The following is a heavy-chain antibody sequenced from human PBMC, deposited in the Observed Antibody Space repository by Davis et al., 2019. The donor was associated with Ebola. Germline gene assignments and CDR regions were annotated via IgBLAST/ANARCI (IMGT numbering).Heavy chain of an antibody. D-gene: IGHD3-10*01. CDR2: ISAYNGNT. V-gene: IGHV1-18*01. CDR3: ARAVTMVLPSGWFDP. CDR1: GYTFTSYG. J-gene: IGHJ5*02. Sequence: AASVKVSCKASGYTFTSYGISWVRQAPGQGLEWMGWISAYNGNTNYAQNLQGRVTMTTDTSTSTAYMEVRSLRYDDTAVYYCARAVTMVLPSGWFDPWGRGTLVTVSS.